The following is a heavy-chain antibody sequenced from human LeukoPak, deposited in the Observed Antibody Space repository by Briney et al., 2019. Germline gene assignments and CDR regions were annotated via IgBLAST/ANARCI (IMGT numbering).Heavy chain of an antibody. CDR2: ISYDGNNK. CDR3: ARKGTEYGDANWFDP. Sequence: GRTLSLSCAACGFTFSNYAMYWVRQAPGRGLGGVAAISYDGNNKYYADSVQGRFTFSRDNSTNTLYLQMNSLRPEDTAVYYCARKGTEYGDANWFDPWGQGTLVTLSS. J-gene: IGHJ5*02. D-gene: IGHD4-17*01. V-gene: IGHV3-30-3*01. CDR1: GFTFSNYA.